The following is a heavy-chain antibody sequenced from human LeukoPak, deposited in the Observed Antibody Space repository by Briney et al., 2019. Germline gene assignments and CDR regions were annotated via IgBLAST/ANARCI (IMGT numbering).Heavy chain of an antibody. J-gene: IGHJ6*02. Sequence: PGGSLRLSCAASGFIFNSHWMIWVRQAPGKGLEWVANINEAGSEKYYLDSVKGRFTVSRDNAENSLYLQMNSLRVEDTGVYYCARYNMDVWGQGTTVTVSS. CDR2: INEAGSEK. V-gene: IGHV3-7*01. D-gene: IGHD1-14*01. CDR3: ARYNMDV. CDR1: GFIFNSHW.